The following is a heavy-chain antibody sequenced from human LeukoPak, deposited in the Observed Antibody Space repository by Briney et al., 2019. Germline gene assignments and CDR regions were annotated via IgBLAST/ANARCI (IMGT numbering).Heavy chain of an antibody. V-gene: IGHV3-23*01. CDR1: GFTFSSKS. CDR3: AKDSRSLAAAGEVDY. J-gene: IGHJ4*02. D-gene: IGHD6-13*01. Sequence: GGSLRLSCAASGFTFSSKSMTWVRQAPGKGLEWVSAISGNGVDTFYADSVKGRFTISRDNSRNTLYLRMNSLRAEDTAVYYCAKDSRSLAAAGEVDYWGQGTLVTVSS. CDR2: ISGNGVDT.